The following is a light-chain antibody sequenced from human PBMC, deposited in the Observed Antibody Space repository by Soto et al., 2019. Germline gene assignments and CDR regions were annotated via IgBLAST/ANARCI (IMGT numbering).Light chain of an antibody. CDR1: QSVSSYY. CDR2: AAS. Sequence: EIVLTQSPGTLSLSPGERATLSCRASQSVSSYYLAWYQQKPGQAPRLLIYAASSRATGIPDRFSGGGSGTDFTLTISRLEPEDFAVYYCQQRSEWPITFGQGTRLEIK. CDR3: QQRSEWPIT. V-gene: IGKV3D-20*02. J-gene: IGKJ5*01.